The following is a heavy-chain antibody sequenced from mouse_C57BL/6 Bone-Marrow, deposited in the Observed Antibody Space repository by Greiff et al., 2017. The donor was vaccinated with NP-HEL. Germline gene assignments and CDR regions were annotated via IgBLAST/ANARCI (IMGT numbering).Heavy chain of an antibody. Sequence: EVKLVESGEGLVKPGGSLKLSCAASGFTFSSYAMSWVRQTPEKRLEWVAYISSGGDYIYYADPVKGRFTISRDNARNTLYLQMSSLKSEDTAMYYCTREGLRRRFWYFDVWGTGTTVTVSS. D-gene: IGHD2-4*01. CDR2: ISSGGDYI. J-gene: IGHJ1*03. CDR1: GFTFSSYA. V-gene: IGHV5-9-1*02. CDR3: TREGLRRRFWYFDV.